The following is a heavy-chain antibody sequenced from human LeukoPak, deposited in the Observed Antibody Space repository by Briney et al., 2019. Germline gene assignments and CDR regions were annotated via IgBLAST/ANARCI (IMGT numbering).Heavy chain of an antibody. CDR1: GYSISTGYC. CDR2: IYHSGRT. CDR3: ARVLDYYVSGTYGFDY. Sequence: SETLSLTCTVSGYSISTGYCWGWIRQTPGKGLEWIASIYHSGRTFYSPSLRSRVTISVQTSENQFSLKLRSVTAADTAVYYCARVLDYYVSGTYGFDYWGQGTLVTVSS. J-gene: IGHJ4*02. D-gene: IGHD3-10*01. V-gene: IGHV4-38-2*02.